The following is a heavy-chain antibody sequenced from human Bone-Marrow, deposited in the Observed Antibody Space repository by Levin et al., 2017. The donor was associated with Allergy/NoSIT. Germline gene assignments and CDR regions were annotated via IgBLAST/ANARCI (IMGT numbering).Heavy chain of an antibody. Sequence: GGSLRLSCTASGFTFSSYSMNWVRQAPGKGLEWVSSITTSSTYIYYAASVRGRFTISRDNAKNSLYWQMDSLRAEDTAVYYCARDGDRNSDNSGYYFDYWGQGTLVTVSS. CDR1: GFTFSSYS. D-gene: IGHD3-22*01. CDR2: ITTSSTYI. V-gene: IGHV3-21*01. CDR3: ARDGDRNSDNSGYYFDY. J-gene: IGHJ4*02.